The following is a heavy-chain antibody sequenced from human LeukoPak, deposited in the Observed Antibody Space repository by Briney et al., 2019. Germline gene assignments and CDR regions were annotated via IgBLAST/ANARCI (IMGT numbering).Heavy chain of an antibody. V-gene: IGHV3-74*01. CDR1: GFTFSNYW. CDR3: TRTTTTADWYFDL. J-gene: IGHJ2*01. Sequence: PGGSPRLSCAVSGFTFSNYWMYWVRQAPGKRLVWVARINSDGSSTTYADSVEGRFTISRDNTKSMLHLQMHSLRVDDSAVYFCTRTTTTADWYFDLWGRGTLVTVSS. D-gene: IGHD1-1*01. CDR2: INSDGSST.